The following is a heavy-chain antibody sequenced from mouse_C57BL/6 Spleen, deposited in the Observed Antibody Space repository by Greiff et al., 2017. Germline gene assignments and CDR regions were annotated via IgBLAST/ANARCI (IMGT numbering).Heavy chain of an antibody. D-gene: IGHD1-1*01. CDR3: TTCPHYYGSSYFDY. V-gene: IGHV14-4*01. CDR1: GFNIKDDY. CDR2: IDPENGDT. Sequence: EVQLQQSGAELVRPGASVKLSCTASGFNIKDDYMHWVKQRPEQGLEWIGWIDPENGDTEYASKFQGKATITADTSSNTAYLQLSSLTSEDTAVDYCTTCPHYYGSSYFDYWGQGTTLTVSA. J-gene: IGHJ2*01.